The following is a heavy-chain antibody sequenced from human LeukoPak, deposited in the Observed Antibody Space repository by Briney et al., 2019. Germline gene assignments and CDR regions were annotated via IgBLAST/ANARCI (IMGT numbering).Heavy chain of an antibody. CDR3: ARDLRSNWPDGMDV. Sequence: GRSLRLSCAASGFTFSSYGMHWVRQAPGKGLEWVAVIWYDGSSKYYADSVKGRFTISRDNSKNTLYLQMNSLRAEDTAVYYCARDLRSNWPDGMDVWGQGTTVTVSS. J-gene: IGHJ6*02. CDR1: GFTFSSYG. D-gene: IGHD1-20*01. CDR2: IWYDGSSK. V-gene: IGHV3-33*01.